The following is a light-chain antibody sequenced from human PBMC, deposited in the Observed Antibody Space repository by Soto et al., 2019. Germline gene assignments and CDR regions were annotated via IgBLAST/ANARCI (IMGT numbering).Light chain of an antibody. J-gene: IGLJ3*02. CDR2: EVT. V-gene: IGLV2-8*01. CDR1: SSDVGAYKY. Sequence: QSALTQPPSASGSPGQSVTISCTGTSSDVGAYKYVSWYQQYPGKAPKLMIYEVTKRPSGVPDRLSGSKSGNTASLTVSGLQAEDEAEYYCTSYVGNDIWVFGGGTKLTVL. CDR3: TSYVGNDIWV.